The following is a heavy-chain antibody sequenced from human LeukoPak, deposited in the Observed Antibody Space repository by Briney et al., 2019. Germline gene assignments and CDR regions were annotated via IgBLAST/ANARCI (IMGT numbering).Heavy chain of an antibody. CDR1: GYTFTGYY. V-gene: IGHV1-2*02. Sequence: GASVKVSCKASGYTFTGYYMHWVRQAPGQGLEWMGWINPNSGGTNYAQKFQGRVTMTRDTSISTAYMELSSLRSDDTAVYFCARKKVEVVATCDYWGQGTLVIVSS. J-gene: IGHJ4*02. D-gene: IGHD3-22*01. CDR2: INPNSGGT. CDR3: ARKKVEVVATCDY.